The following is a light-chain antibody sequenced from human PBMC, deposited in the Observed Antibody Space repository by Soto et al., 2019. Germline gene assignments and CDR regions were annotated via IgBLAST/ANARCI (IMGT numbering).Light chain of an antibody. CDR3: SSYSTTSSPHVL. CDR2: EVS. Sequence: QSALTQPASVSGSPGQSITISCTGTSSDVGRYNYVSWYQQHPGKAPKLMIYEVSYRPSGVSTRFSGSKSGNTASLTISGLQAEDEADYYCSSYSTTSSPHVLFGGGTKLTVL. J-gene: IGLJ2*01. V-gene: IGLV2-14*01. CDR1: SSDVGRYNY.